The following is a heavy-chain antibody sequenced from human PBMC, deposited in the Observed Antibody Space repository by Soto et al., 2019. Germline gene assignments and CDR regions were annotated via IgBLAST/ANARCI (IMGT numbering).Heavy chain of an antibody. V-gene: IGHV4-34*01. D-gene: IGHD3-3*01. CDR2: INHSGST. Sequence: GSLRLSCAVYGGSFSGYYWSWIRQPPGKGLEWIGEINHSGSTNYNPSLKSRVTISVDTSKNQFSLKLSSVTAADTAVYYCARQTDDDFWSGYYFYFDYWGQGTLVTVSS. CDR1: GGSFSGYY. CDR3: ARQTDDDFWSGYYFYFDY. J-gene: IGHJ4*02.